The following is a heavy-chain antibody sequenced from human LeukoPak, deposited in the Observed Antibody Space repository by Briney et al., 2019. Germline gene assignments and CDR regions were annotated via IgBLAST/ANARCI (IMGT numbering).Heavy chain of an antibody. V-gene: IGHV3-23*01. CDR1: GFTFSTYA. D-gene: IGHD6-13*01. J-gene: IGHJ4*02. CDR3: GVSTISWHDY. Sequence: GGSLRLSCAASGFTFSTYAMSWVRQAPGKGLEWVSVISVVGGSANYADSVKGRFTISRDNSKNTLYLQMNSLRAEDTAVYYCGVSTISWHDYWGQGTLVTVSS. CDR2: ISVVGGSA.